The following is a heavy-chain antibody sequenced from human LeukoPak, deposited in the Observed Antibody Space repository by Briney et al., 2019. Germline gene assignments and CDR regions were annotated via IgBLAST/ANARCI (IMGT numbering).Heavy chain of an antibody. D-gene: IGHD2-15*01. CDR2: IKKDGSEK. Sequence: GGSLRLSCAASGFTFSTYWMSWVRQAPGKGPEWVANIKKDGSEKYYMDSVKGRFTISRDNAENSLYLQMNSLRAEDTAVYYCAREGVHCSGRSCLKAYWGQGTQVTVSS. V-gene: IGHV3-7*03. CDR3: AREGVHCSGRSCLKAY. CDR1: GFTFSTYW. J-gene: IGHJ4*02.